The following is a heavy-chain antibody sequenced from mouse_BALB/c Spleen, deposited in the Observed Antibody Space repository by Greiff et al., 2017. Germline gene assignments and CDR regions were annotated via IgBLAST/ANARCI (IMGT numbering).Heavy chain of an antibody. J-gene: IGHJ4*01. D-gene: IGHD2-1*01. CDR3: AREGGGNNYAMDY. CDR2: ISSGGSYT. CDR1: GFTFSSYA. V-gene: IGHV5-9-4*01. Sequence: EVKLMESGGGLVKPGGSLKLSCAASGFTFSSYAMSWVRQSPEKRLEWVAEISSGGSYTYYPDTVTGRFTISRDNAKNTLYLEMSSLRSEDTAMYYCAREGGGNNYAMDYWGQGTSVTVSS.